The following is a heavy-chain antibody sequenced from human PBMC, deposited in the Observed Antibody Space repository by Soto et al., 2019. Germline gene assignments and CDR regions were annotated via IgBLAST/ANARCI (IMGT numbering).Heavy chain of an antibody. CDR2: IYSGGST. J-gene: IGHJ4*02. CDR3: ARAQSDHGDYLDDY. D-gene: IGHD4-17*01. Sequence: EVHLVESGGGLVQPGGSLRLSCAVSGVTVSHNYMTWVRQAPGKGLEWVSVIYSGGSTYYADPVKGRFTISRDNSKNTLYLQMNSLRAEDTAVYYCARAQSDHGDYLDDYWGLGTLVTVSS. CDR1: GVTVSHNY. V-gene: IGHV3-66*01.